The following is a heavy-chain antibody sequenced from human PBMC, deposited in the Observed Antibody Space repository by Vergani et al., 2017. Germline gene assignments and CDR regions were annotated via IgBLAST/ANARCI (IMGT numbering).Heavy chain of an antibody. CDR1: GYSFTSYW. V-gene: IGHV5-10-1*01. CDR2: IDPSDSYT. Sequence: EVQLVQSGAEVKKPGESLRISCKGSGYSFTSYWISWVRQMPGKGLEWMGRIDPSDSYTNYSTSFQGHVTISADNSISTAYLQWSSLKASDTAMYYCARVGVRGWLVRGNNWFDPWGQGTLVTVSS. CDR3: ARVGVRGWLVRGNNWFDP. D-gene: IGHD6-19*01. J-gene: IGHJ5*02.